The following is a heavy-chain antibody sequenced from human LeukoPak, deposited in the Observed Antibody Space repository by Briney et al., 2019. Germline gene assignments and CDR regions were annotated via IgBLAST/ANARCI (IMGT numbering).Heavy chain of an antibody. J-gene: IGHJ4*02. CDR2: IDGSGVNT. V-gene: IGHV3-23*01. CDR3: ARDRAVAGMWYFDY. Sequence: GESLRLSCAASGFTFSSYAMSWVRQAPGMGLEWVSAIDGSGVNTYYADSVKGRFTISRDNSKNTLYLQMNSLRAEDTALYYCARDRAVAGMWYFDYWGQGTLVTVSS. CDR1: GFTFSSYA. D-gene: IGHD6-19*01.